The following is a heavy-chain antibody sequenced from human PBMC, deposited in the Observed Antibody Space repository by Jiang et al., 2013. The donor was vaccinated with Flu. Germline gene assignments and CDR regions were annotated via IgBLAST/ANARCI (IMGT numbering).Heavy chain of an antibody. CDR3: ARERITMIVVVNRYYYYGMDV. CDR1: GFTFSSYA. J-gene: IGHJ6*02. V-gene: IGHV3-30*04. D-gene: IGHD3-22*01. CDR2: ISYDGSNK. Sequence: GVVQPGRSLRLSCAASGFTFSSYAMHWVRQAPGKGLEWVAVISYDGSNKYYADSVKGRFTISRDNSKNTLYLQMNSLRAEDTAVYYCARERITMIVVVNRYYYYGMDVWGQGTTVTVSS.